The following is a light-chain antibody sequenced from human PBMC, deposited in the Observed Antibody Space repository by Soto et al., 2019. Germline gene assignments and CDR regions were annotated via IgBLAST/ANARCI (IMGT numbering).Light chain of an antibody. Sequence: DIQMTQSPSSLSASVGDRVTITCRASQSISSYLNWYQQKPGKAPKLLIYAASSLQSGVPSRFSGSGSGTDFTLTISSLQPEDFATYYCQQSYSTPRLTFGGVTMVEIK. CDR1: QSISSY. V-gene: IGKV1-39*01. CDR3: QQSYSTPRLT. J-gene: IGKJ4*01. CDR2: AAS.